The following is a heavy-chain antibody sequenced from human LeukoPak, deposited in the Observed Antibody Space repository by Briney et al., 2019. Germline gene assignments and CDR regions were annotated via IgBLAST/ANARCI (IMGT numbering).Heavy chain of an antibody. Sequence: SQTLSLTCTLSGGSLSGHYWSWIRHPPGKRLEWIEYVSYTGRTKYNPSLQSRVTISIDTSKSQFSLKLTSVTSADTAVYSCARLLDNDIRGDPDTFDVWGQGTTVIVSS. CDR2: VSYTGRT. D-gene: IGHD3-22*01. CDR1: GGSLSGHY. CDR3: ARLLDNDIRGDPDTFDV. J-gene: IGHJ3*01. V-gene: IGHV4-59*11.